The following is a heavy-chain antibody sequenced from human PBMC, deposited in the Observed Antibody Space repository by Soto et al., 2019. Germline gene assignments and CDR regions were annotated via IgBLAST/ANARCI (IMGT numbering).Heavy chain of an antibody. CDR3: ARDARDSYGQRNFDY. CDR1: GVTFSSYA. V-gene: IGHV1-69*06. J-gene: IGHJ4*02. Sequence: SVKVSCKASGVTFSSYAISWVRQAPGQGLEWMGGIIPIFGTANYAQKFQGRVTITADKSTSTAYMELSSLRSEDTAVYYCARDARDSYGQRNFDYWGQGTLVTVSS. D-gene: IGHD5-18*01. CDR2: IIPIFGTA.